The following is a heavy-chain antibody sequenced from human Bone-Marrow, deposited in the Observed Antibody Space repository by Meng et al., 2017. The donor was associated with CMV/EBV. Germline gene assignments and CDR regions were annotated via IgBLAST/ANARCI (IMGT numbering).Heavy chain of an antibody. J-gene: IGHJ6*02. Sequence: ASVKVSCKASGYTFTNYGISWVRQAPGQGLEWMGWVSAYNGNTDYAQKLHGRVIMTTDTSTSTAYMELRSLRSDDTAMYYCARDVVVPAAIYHYYNMDRWGQGTTVTVSS. CDR2: VSAYNGNT. V-gene: IGHV1-18*01. D-gene: IGHD2-2*01. CDR1: GYTFTNYG. CDR3: ARDVVVPAAIYHYYNMDR.